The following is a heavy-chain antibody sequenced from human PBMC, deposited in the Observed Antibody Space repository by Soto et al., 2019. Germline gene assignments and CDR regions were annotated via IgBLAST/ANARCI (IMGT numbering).Heavy chain of an antibody. J-gene: IGHJ6*02. D-gene: IGHD3-10*01. CDR3: AKDPRAFTNMVRVLLDV. Sequence: GESLKISCKGSGYSFTSYWIGWVRQMPGKGLEWMGIIYPGDSDTRYSPSFQGQVTISADKSISTAYLQWSSLRAEDTAVYYCAKDPRAFTNMVRVLLDVWGQGTTVTVSS. CDR1: GYSFTSYW. V-gene: IGHV5-51*01. CDR2: IYPGDSDT.